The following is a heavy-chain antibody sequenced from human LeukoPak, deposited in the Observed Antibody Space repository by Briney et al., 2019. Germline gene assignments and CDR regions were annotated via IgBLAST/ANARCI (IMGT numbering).Heavy chain of an antibody. Sequence: SETLSLTCTVSGGSISSYYWSWIRQPAGKGLEWIGRIYTSGSTNYNPSLKSRVTMLVDTSKNQFSLKLSSVTAADTAVYYCARVPLAVAGTNYYYYYMDVWGKGTTVTVSS. J-gene: IGHJ6*03. CDR3: ARVPLAVAGTNYYYYYMDV. CDR1: GGSISSYY. V-gene: IGHV4-4*07. CDR2: IYTSGST. D-gene: IGHD6-19*01.